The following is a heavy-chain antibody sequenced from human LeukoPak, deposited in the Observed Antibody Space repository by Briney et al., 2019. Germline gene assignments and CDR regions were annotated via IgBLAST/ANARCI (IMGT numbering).Heavy chain of an antibody. J-gene: IGHJ4*02. CDR1: GFTFSSYS. V-gene: IGHV3-30*18. CDR2: ISCDGSKK. CDR3: AKDQGYGSGTYLDY. Sequence: PGRSLRLSCAASGFTFSSYSMHWVRQAPGKGLEWVGVISCDGSKKYYADSVKGRFAISRDNSKNTLYLQMNSLRAEDTAVYYCAKDQGYGSGTYLDYWGQGTLVTVSS. D-gene: IGHD3-10*01.